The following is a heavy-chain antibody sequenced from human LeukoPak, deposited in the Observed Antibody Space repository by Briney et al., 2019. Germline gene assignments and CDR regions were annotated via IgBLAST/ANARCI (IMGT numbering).Heavy chain of an antibody. CDR3: ARGTYYYYYYMDV. J-gene: IGHJ6*03. V-gene: IGHV4-59*01. Sequence: SETLSLTCTVSGGSINTYYWSWIRQPPGKGLEWIGYIYYSGSTNYNPSLKSRVTISVDTSKNQFSLKLSSVTAADTAVYYCARGTYYYYYYMDVWGKGTTGTISS. CDR1: GGSINTYY. CDR2: IYYSGST. D-gene: IGHD2-2*01.